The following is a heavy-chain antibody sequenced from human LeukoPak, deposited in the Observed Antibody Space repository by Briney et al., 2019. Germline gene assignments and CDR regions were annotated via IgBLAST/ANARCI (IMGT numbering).Heavy chain of an antibody. CDR2: IYYSGST. J-gene: IGHJ4*02. Sequence: SETLSLTCTVSGGSISSGGYYWSWIRQHPGKGLEWIGYIYYSGSTNYNPSLKSRVTISVDTSKNQFSLKLSSVTAADTAVYYCASGRSIAVAGTGFYFDYWGQGTLVTVSS. CDR3: ASGRSIAVAGTGFYFDY. V-gene: IGHV4-61*08. D-gene: IGHD6-19*01. CDR1: GGSISSGGYY.